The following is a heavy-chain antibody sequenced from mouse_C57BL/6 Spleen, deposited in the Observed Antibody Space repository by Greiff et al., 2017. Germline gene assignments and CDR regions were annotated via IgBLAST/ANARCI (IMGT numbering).Heavy chain of an antibody. V-gene: IGHV1-55*01. CDR3: ARRYGSSYVWYFDV. J-gene: IGHJ1*03. CDR2: IYPGSGST. Sequence: QVHVKQPGAELVKPGASVKMSCKASGYTFTSYWITGVKQRPGQGLEWIGDIYPGSGSTNYNEKFKSKATLTVDTSSSTAYMQLSSLTSEDSAVYYCARRYGSSYVWYFDVWGTGTTVTVSS. D-gene: IGHD1-1*01. CDR1: GYTFTSYW.